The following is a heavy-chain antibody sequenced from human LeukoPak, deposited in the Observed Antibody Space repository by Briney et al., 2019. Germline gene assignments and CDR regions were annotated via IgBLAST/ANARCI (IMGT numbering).Heavy chain of an antibody. CDR2: ISGSGGST. CDR3: AKGSHDYGDYFDY. J-gene: IGHJ4*02. V-gene: IGHV3-23*01. Sequence: RTGGSLRLSCAASGFTFSSYAMSWVRQAPGKGLEWVSAISGSGGSTYYADSVKGRLTISRDNSKNTLYLQMNSLRAEDTAVYYCAKGSHDYGDYFDYWGQGTLVTVSS. CDR1: GFTFSSYA. D-gene: IGHD4-17*01.